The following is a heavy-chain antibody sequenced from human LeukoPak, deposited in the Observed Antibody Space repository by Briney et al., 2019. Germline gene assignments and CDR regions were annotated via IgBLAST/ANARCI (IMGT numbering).Heavy chain of an antibody. D-gene: IGHD5-18*01. J-gene: IGHJ4*02. Sequence: SETLSLTCTVSGGSISSSTYYWGWIRQPAGKGLEWIGRIYTSGSTNYNPSLKSRVTMSVDTSKNQFSLKLSSVTAADTAVYYCARNYGYSYGPGFDYWGQGTLVTVSS. CDR2: IYTSGST. CDR3: ARNYGYSYGPGFDY. V-gene: IGHV4-61*02. CDR1: GGSISSSTYY.